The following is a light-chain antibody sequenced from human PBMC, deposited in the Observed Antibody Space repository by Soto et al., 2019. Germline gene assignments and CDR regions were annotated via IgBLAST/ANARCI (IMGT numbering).Light chain of an antibody. CDR3: QQYNNWIT. Sequence: FTQSPSTLSSSEGERATISCRASQSVSSNLAWYQQKPGQAPRLLIYGESTRATGIPARFSGSWSGTEFTLTISSLQSEDFAVYYCQQYNNWITFGQGTRLEIK. V-gene: IGKV3-15*01. CDR2: GES. J-gene: IGKJ5*01. CDR1: QSVSSN.